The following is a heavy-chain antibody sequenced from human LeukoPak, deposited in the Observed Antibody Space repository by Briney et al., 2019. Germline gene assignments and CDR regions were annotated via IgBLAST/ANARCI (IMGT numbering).Heavy chain of an antibody. CDR3: ARTIWFGELPGAFDI. CDR2: ISGFGADT. Sequence: GGSLRLSCAASGFTFSSYAMSWVRQSSGEGLEWVSAISGFGADTFYAGSVKGRFTISRDNSRNTLYLQVSSLRAEDTAVYYCARTIWFGELPGAFDIWGQGTMVTVSS. V-gene: IGHV3-23*01. D-gene: IGHD3-10*01. J-gene: IGHJ3*02. CDR1: GFTFSSYA.